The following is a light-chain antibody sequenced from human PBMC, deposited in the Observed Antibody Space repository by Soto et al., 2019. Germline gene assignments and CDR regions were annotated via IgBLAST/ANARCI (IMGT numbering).Light chain of an antibody. CDR1: QGISSA. CDR3: QQFNSYPLT. CDR2: DAS. J-gene: IGKJ4*01. Sequence: AIQLTQSPSSLSASVGDRVTITCRASQGISSALDWYQQKPGKAPNHLIYDASSLESGVPARFSGCGAQTDYTLTISSLQPEDFANYYGQQFNSYPLTFGGGTKVEIK. V-gene: IGKV1-13*02.